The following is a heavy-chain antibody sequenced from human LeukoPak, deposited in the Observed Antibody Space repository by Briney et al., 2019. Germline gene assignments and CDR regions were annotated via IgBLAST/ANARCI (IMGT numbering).Heavy chain of an antibody. CDR1: GFTFSSYA. D-gene: IGHD3-10*01. Sequence: PGGSLRLSCAASGFTFSSYAMSWVRQAPGKGLEWIGEINHSGSTNYNPSLKSRVTISVDTSKNQFSLKLSSVTAADTAVYYCARVLYGSGSYPPWGQGTMVTVSS. CDR2: INHSGST. V-gene: IGHV4-34*01. J-gene: IGHJ3*01. CDR3: ARVLYGSGSYPP.